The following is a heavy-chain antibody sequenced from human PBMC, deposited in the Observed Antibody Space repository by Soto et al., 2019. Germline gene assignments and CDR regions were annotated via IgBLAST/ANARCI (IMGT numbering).Heavy chain of an antibody. CDR2: IYPGDSDT. CDR3: ARSYDYGDYGWGYFDY. J-gene: IGHJ4*02. V-gene: IGHV5-51*01. CDR1: GYSFTSYW. Sequence: PGESLKISCKGSGYSFTSYWIGRVLQMPGKGLEWMGIIYPGDSDTRYSPSFQGQVTISADKSISTAYLQWSSLKASDTAMYYCARSYDYGDYGWGYFDYWGQGTLVTVSS. D-gene: IGHD4-17*01.